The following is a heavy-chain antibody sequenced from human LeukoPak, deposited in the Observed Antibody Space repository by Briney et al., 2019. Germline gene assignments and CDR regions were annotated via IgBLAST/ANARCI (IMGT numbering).Heavy chain of an antibody. J-gene: IGHJ4*02. D-gene: IGHD3-10*01. Sequence: NPSETLSLICTVSGGSISSGGYYWSWIRQHPGRGLEWIGYIYYSGSTYYNPSLKSRVTISVDTSKNQFSLKLSSVTAADTAVYYCARGTYGSGSYSGPPFDYWGQGTLVTVSS. CDR3: ARGTYGSGSYSGPPFDY. CDR1: GGSISSGGYY. V-gene: IGHV4-30-4*08. CDR2: IYYSGST.